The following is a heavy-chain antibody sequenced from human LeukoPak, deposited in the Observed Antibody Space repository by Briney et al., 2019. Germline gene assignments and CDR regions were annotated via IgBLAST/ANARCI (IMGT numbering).Heavy chain of an antibody. CDR2: IYTSGST. CDR1: GVPVTSYY. CDR3: ARFTKDSSSSSGYYFDY. V-gene: IGHV4-4*07. D-gene: IGHD6-13*01. Sequence: PSETLSLTCTVSGVPVTSYYWSWLRQPAGKGLEWIGRIYTSGSTSYNPSLRSRLTMSVDTSKNQFSLNLSSVTAADTAVYYCARFTKDSSSSSGYYFDYWGQGTLVTVSS. J-gene: IGHJ4*02.